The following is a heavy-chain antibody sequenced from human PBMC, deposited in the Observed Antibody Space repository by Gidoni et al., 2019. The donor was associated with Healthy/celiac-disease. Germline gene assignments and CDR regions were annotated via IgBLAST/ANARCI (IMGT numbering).Heavy chain of an antibody. V-gene: IGHV3-21*01. D-gene: IGHD2-15*01. Sequence: EVQLVESGGGLVKHGGSLRLYCAASGFTVSSNSMNWVRQAPGKGLEWVSSISSSSSYIYYADSVKGRFTISRDTAKHSLYLQMYSLSAEDTAVYYCARLGGDCSGGSCYSMIVTHWGQGTLVTVSS. J-gene: IGHJ4*02. CDR2: ISSSSSYI. CDR3: ARLGGDCSGGSCYSMIVTH. CDR1: GFTVSSNS.